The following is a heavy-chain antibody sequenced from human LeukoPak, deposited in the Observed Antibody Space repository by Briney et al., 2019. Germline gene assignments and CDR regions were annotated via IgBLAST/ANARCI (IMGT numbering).Heavy chain of an antibody. J-gene: IGHJ5*02. D-gene: IGHD1-1*01. Sequence: GGSLRLSCAASGFTFNAYNVNWIRQAPGKGLERIAYISGSGTTIYYADSVKGRFTIFRDNAKKSLYLQMDSLRAEDAAVYFCAREGDDLNWFDPWGREPWSPSPQ. CDR2: ISGSGTTI. V-gene: IGHV3-48*01. CDR3: AREGDDLNWFDP. CDR1: GFTFNAYN.